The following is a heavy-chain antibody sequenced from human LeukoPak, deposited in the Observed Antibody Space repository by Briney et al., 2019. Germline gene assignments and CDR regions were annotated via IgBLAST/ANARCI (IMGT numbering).Heavy chain of an antibody. CDR2: IYSSGST. D-gene: IGHD2-15*01. J-gene: IGHJ4*02. V-gene: IGHV4-39*01. Sequence: PSETLSLTCTVSGVSISIGSYFWGWIRQPPGKGLEWIGSIYSSGSTYYNPSLKSRVTISVDTSKNQFSLRLSSVTAADTAVYYCASPYWDFWGQGTLVTVSS. CDR3: ASPYWDF. CDR1: GVSISIGSYF.